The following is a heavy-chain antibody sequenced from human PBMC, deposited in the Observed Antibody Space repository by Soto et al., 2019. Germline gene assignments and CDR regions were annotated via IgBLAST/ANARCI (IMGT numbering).Heavy chain of an antibody. CDR1: GGSISNFY. J-gene: IGHJ3*01. CDR3: ARGSLSTETANALDV. CDR2: MYYSGST. D-gene: IGHD2-21*02. Sequence: QVQLQESGPGLVKPSETLSLTCTVSGGSISNFYWSWIRQSPGKGLEWIGYGSMYYSGSTYYNPSLESRVTISVDTSKNQISLKLTSVTAEDTALYYCARGSLSTETANALDVWGPGTMVTVSS. V-gene: IGHV4-59*01.